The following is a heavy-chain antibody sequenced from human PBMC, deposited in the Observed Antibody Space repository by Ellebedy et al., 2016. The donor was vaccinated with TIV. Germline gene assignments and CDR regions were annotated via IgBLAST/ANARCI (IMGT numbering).Heavy chain of an antibody. V-gene: IGHV3-30-3*01. CDR2: ISYDGSNK. D-gene: IGHD4-17*01. J-gene: IGHJ4*02. CDR1: GFTFSSYA. Sequence: GESLKISXKGSGFTFSSYAMHWVRQAPGKGLEWVAVISYDGSNKYCADSVKGRFTISRDNSKNTLYLQMNSLRAEDTAVYYCARPHDYGDYVAFWGQGTLVTVSS. CDR3: ARPHDYGDYVAF.